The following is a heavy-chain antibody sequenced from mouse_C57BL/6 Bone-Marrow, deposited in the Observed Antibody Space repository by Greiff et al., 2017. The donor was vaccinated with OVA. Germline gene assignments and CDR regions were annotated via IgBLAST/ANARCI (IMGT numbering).Heavy chain of an antibody. Sequence: EVQLQQSGAELVRPGASVKLSCTASGFNIKDDYMHWVKQRPEQGLEWIGWIDPENGDTEYASKFQGKATITADTSSNTAYLQLSSLTSEDTAVYYCTTHYGSSWGFAYWGQGTRVTVSA. CDR2: IDPENGDT. D-gene: IGHD1-1*01. CDR3: TTHYGSSWGFAY. V-gene: IGHV14-4*01. J-gene: IGHJ3*01. CDR1: GFNIKDDY.